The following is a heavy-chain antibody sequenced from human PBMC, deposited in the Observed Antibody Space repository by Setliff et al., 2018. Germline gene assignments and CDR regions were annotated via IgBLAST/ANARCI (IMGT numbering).Heavy chain of an antibody. Sequence: TLSLTCTVSGGSISSSSYYWGWIRQPPGKGLEWIGSIYYSGSTYYNPSLKSRVTISVDTSKNQFSLKLSSVTAADTAVYYCARYNYYDSSGYFLTFDYWGQGTLVTVSS. V-gene: IGHV4-39*01. CDR3: ARYNYYDSSGYFLTFDY. D-gene: IGHD3-22*01. CDR2: IYYSGST. J-gene: IGHJ4*02. CDR1: GGSISSSSYY.